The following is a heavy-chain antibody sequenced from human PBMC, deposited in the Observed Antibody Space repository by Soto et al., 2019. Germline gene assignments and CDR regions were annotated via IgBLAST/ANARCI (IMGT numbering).Heavy chain of an antibody. J-gene: IGHJ4*02. D-gene: IGHD3-22*01. Sequence: SETLSLTCTVSGGSISSGDYYWSWIRQPPGKGLEWIGYIYYSGSTYYNPSLKSRVTIPVDTSKNQFSLKLSSVTAADTAVYYCARGKDYDSSGYYPGYYFDYWGQGTLVTVSS. V-gene: IGHV4-30-4*01. CDR1: GGSISSGDYY. CDR2: IYYSGST. CDR3: ARGKDYDSSGYYPGYYFDY.